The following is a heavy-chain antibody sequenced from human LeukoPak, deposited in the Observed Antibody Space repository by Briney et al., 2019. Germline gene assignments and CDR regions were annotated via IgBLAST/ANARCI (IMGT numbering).Heavy chain of an antibody. CDR1: GFTFSSYA. J-gene: IGHJ4*02. CDR3: AKVSIAVAGSDGLSLDY. V-gene: IGHV3-23*01. Sequence: PGGSLRLSCAASGFTFSSYAMSWVRQAPGKGLEWVSAISGSGGSAYYADSVKGRFTISRDNSKNTLYLQMNSLRAEDTAVYYCAKVSIAVAGSDGLSLDYWGQGTLVTVSS. D-gene: IGHD6-19*01. CDR2: ISGSGGSA.